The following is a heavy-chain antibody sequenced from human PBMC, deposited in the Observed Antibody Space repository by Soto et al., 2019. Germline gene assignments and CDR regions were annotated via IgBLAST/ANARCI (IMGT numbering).Heavy chain of an antibody. V-gene: IGHV3-64*01. CDR1: GFTFSSYA. J-gene: IGHJ4*02. CDR3: ARGYYDILTGYYTFDY. CDR2: ISSNGGST. Sequence: AGSLRLSCAASGFTFSSYAMHWVRQAPGKGLEYVSAISSNGGSTYYANSVKGRFTISRDNSKNTLYLQMGSLRAEDMAVYYCARGYYDILTGYYTFDYWGQGT. D-gene: IGHD3-9*01.